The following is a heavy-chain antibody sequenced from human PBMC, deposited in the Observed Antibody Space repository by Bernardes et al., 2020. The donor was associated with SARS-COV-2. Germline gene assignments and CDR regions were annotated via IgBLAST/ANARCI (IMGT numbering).Heavy chain of an antibody. Sequence: GGSLRLSCKASGFSFPSYSMHWVRQAPGKGLEWLAVMSYDGANKYYADSEKGRFTISRDSSKNTLFLQMNSLRPEDTAMYYCARDMGSYAWDVWGQGTTVTFSS. D-gene: IGHD3-16*01. CDR2: MSYDGANK. J-gene: IGHJ6*02. CDR3: ARDMGSYAWDV. CDR1: GFSFPSYS. V-gene: IGHV3-30-3*01.